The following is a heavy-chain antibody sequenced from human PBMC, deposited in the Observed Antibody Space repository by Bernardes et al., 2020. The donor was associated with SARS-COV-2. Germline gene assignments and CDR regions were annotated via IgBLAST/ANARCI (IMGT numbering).Heavy chain of an antibody. V-gene: IGHV3-48*03. CDR2: ISTGGSTK. J-gene: IGHJ4*02. CDR3: AREYTSGFDS. Sequence: GGSLRLSCAASGFTFSSSVMNWVRQAPGKGLEWDSYISTGGSTKYYADSVKGRFTISRDNAKNSLYLQMNSLRAEDTAVYYCAREYTSGFDSWGQGTLVTVSS. D-gene: IGHD5-18*01. CDR1: GFTFSSSV.